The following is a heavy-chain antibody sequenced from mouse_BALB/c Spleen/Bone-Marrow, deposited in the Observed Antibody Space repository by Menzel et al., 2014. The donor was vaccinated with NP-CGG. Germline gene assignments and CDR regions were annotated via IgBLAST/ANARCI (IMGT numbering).Heavy chain of an antibody. CDR2: IDPANGNT. Sequence: VQLQQSGAELVEPGASVKLSCTASGFNIKDTYMHWVKQRPEQGLEWIGRIDPANGNTNYDPKFQGKATITADTSSNTAYLQLSSLTSEDTAVYYCARWEYYAMDYWGQGTSVTVSP. V-gene: IGHV14-3*02. J-gene: IGHJ4*01. CDR1: GFNIKDTY. D-gene: IGHD4-1*01. CDR3: ARWEYYAMDY.